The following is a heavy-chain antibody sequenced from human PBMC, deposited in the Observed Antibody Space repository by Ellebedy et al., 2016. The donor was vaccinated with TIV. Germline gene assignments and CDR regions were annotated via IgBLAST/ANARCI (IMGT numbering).Heavy chain of an antibody. CDR1: GFPFSSYA. J-gene: IGHJ6*02. V-gene: IGHV3-21*01. CDR3: ARDTSRNYDIMTGYYTPYYYGMDV. CDR2: ISSSSSYI. Sequence: GGSLRLXXAASGFPFSSYAMSWVRQAPGKGLEWVSSISSSSSYIYYADSVKGRFIISRDNAKNSLYLQMNSLRAEDTAGYYCARDTSRNYDIMTGYYTPYYYGMDVWGQGTTVTVSS. D-gene: IGHD3-9*01.